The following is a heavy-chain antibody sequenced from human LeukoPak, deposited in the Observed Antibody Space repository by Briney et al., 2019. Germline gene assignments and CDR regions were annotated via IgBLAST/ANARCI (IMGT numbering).Heavy chain of an antibody. D-gene: IGHD5-12*01. Sequence: GGSVRLSCAASGFTFSSYEMNWVRQAPGKGLEWVSYISSSGSTIYYADSVKGRFTISRDNAKNSLYLQMNSLRAEDTAVYYCARNGYSGYDFLDYWGQGTLVTVSS. CDR2: ISSSGSTI. CDR1: GFTFSSYE. CDR3: ARNGYSGYDFLDY. J-gene: IGHJ4*02. V-gene: IGHV3-48*03.